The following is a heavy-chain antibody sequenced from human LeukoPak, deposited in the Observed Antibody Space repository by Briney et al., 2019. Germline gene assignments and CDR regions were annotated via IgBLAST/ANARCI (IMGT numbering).Heavy chain of an antibody. CDR1: GGSISSYY. CDR3: ARSTYSSGWYWDY. D-gene: IGHD6-19*01. Sequence: SETLSLTCTVSGGSISSYYWSWIRQPPGKGLEWIGYIYHSGSANYNPSLKSRVTISVDTSRNQFSLKLTSVTAADTAVYYCARSTYSSGWYWDYWGQGTLVTVSS. V-gene: IGHV4-59*01. CDR2: IYHSGSA. J-gene: IGHJ4*02.